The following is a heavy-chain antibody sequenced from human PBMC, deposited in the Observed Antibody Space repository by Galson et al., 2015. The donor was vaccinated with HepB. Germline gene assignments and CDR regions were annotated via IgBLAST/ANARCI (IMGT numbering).Heavy chain of an antibody. V-gene: IGHV1-2*02. D-gene: IGHD3-3*01. CDR3: ARVCPYNVWSDYCLGY. Sequence: SVKVSCKASGYTFTGYYMHWVRQAPGQGLEWMGWINPNSGNTNYVQWFQGRVTVTRDTSISTAYLELSRLRSDDTAVYYCARVCPYNVWSDYCLGYWGQGTLVTVSS. CDR2: INPNSGNT. J-gene: IGHJ4*02. CDR1: GYTFTGYY.